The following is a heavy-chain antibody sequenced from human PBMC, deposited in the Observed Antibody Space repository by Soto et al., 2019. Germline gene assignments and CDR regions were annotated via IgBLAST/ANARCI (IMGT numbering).Heavy chain of an antibody. Sequence: QVQLVQSGAEVKKPGSSVKVSCKASGGTFSSYTISWVRQAPGQGLEGMGRIIPILGIANYAQKFQGRVTITADKSASTDYMELSSVRSEDTAVYYCASGDYGTCDIWGQGTMVTVSS. D-gene: IGHD4-17*01. CDR2: IIPILGIA. CDR1: GGTFSSYT. CDR3: ASGDYGTCDI. J-gene: IGHJ3*02. V-gene: IGHV1-69*02.